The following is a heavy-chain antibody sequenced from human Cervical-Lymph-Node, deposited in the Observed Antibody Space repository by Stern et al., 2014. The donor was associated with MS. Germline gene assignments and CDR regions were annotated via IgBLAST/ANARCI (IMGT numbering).Heavy chain of an antibody. D-gene: IGHD1-1*01. CDR2: TNQAGSEK. CDR1: DLAFSTYW. V-gene: IGHV3-7*03. Sequence: EVQLVESGGGEVQSGGSLRLSCVASDLAFSTYWMNRVRQAPGQGLQWVANTNQAGSEKYYVDSVKGRFTISRDNAKKSLYLQMNNLRSEDTAVYYCANGGTTWNWGQGTLVTVSS. CDR3: ANGGTTWN. J-gene: IGHJ4*02.